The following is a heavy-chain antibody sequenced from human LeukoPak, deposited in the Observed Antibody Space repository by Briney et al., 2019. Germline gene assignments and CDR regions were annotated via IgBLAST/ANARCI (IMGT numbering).Heavy chain of an antibody. Sequence: PSETLSLTCTVSCGSISTDYWSWIRQAAGKELEWIGRIYTSGSTNYNPSLKSRVTISLDKSKKQFSLNLNSVTAADTAVYYCARGGTYGSGRNQHTTLDYWGQGTPVTVSS. CDR3: ARGGTYGSGRNQHTTLDY. D-gene: IGHD3-10*01. CDR2: IYTSGST. CDR1: CGSISTDY. J-gene: IGHJ4*02. V-gene: IGHV4-4*07.